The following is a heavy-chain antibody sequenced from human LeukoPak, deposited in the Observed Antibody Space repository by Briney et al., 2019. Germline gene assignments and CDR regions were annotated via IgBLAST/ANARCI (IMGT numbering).Heavy chain of an antibody. CDR1: GFTFSNYG. CDR2: ITSRSSYI. CDR3: AREYCSGGSCYSSYFDY. V-gene: IGHV3-21*01. J-gene: IGHJ4*02. D-gene: IGHD2-15*01. Sequence: GGSLRLSCAASGFTFSNYGMNWVRQAPGKGLEWVSSITSRSSYIYYADSMKGRFTISRDNAKNSLYLQMNSLRAEDTAVYYCAREYCSGGSCYSSYFDYWGQGTLVTVSS.